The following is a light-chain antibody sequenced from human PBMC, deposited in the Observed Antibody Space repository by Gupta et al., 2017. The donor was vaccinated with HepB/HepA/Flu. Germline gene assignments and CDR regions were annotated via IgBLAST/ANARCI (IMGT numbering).Light chain of an antibody. Sequence: QSVLTQPPSASGTPGQRVTITCSGSSPNIGSNYVYWYPQLPGTAPKLLIYVNNQRRSGGPARFSGSNSGTSASLAISGLRSEEEADYYCAAWEDSRSGLWVFGGGTKLTVL. J-gene: IGLJ3*02. CDR3: AAWEDSRSGLWV. CDR2: VNN. CDR1: SPNIGSNY. V-gene: IGLV1-47*02.